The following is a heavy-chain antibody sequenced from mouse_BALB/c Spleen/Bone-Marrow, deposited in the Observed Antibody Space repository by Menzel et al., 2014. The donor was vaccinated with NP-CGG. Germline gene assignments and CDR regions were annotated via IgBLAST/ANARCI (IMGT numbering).Heavy chain of an antibody. D-gene: IGHD2-4*01. V-gene: IGHV5-9-2*01. CDR3: ARHAYYDQTEVSFVY. CDR1: GFTFSSYG. J-gene: IGHJ3*01. Sequence: EVQLVESGGNLVKSGGSLKLSCAASGFTFSSYGMSWVCQTPEKRLEWVATISGGGSYTFYPDSVKGRFTISRDNAKNNLYLQLSSLRSEDTALYYCARHAYYDQTEVSFVYWGQGTQVTVSA. CDR2: ISGGGSYT.